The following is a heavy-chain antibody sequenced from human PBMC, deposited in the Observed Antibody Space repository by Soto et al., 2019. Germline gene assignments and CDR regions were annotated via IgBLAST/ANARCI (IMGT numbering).Heavy chain of an antibody. D-gene: IGHD6-19*01. V-gene: IGHV4-39*01. CDR1: GGSISSSNYY. Sequence: QLQLQESGPGLVKPSETLSLTCTVSGGSISSSNYYWGWIRQPPGKELESIGNIYYGGDTYYNPSLKSRVTISVDTSRNQFSLKLSSVTAADTAVYFCARLRSGPAGGWYWAFDYWGPGTLVTVSS. CDR2: IYYGGDT. J-gene: IGHJ4*02. CDR3: ARLRSGPAGGWYWAFDY.